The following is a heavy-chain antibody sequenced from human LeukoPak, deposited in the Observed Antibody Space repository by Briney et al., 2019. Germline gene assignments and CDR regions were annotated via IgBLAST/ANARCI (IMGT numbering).Heavy chain of an antibody. Sequence: ASVKVSCKASGYTFSGYYMHWVRQAPGQGLEWMGWIKPNSGGTKYVQNFQGRVTMTRDTSISTAYLELTRLTSDDTAVYYCVRSRMVYALPGYWGQGTLVTVSS. V-gene: IGHV1-2*02. J-gene: IGHJ4*02. D-gene: IGHD2-8*01. CDR1: GYTFSGYY. CDR2: IKPNSGGT. CDR3: VRSRMVYALPGY.